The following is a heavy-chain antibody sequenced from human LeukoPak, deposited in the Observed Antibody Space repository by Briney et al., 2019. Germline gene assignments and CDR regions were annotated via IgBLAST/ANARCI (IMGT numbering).Heavy chain of an antibody. D-gene: IGHD3-22*01. Sequence: PSETLSLTCAVYGGSFSGYYWSWIRQPPGKGLEWIGEINHSGSTSYNPSLKSRVTISVDTSKNQFSLKLSSVTAADTAVYYCARWGRLYYYDSSGYSFDYWGQGTLVTVSS. CDR1: GGSFSGYY. V-gene: IGHV4-34*01. J-gene: IGHJ4*02. CDR2: INHSGST. CDR3: ARWGRLYYYDSSGYSFDY.